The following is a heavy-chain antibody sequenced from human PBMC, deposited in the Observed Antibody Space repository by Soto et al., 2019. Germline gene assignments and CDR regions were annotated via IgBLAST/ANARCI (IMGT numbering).Heavy chain of an antibody. D-gene: IGHD2-2*01. CDR2: IIPIFGTA. CDR1: GGTFSSYA. V-gene: IGHV1-69*13. CDR3: ASPTSWVPAAIGSHYYYYGMDV. Sequence: ASVKVSCKASGGTFSSYAISWVRQAPGQGLEWMGGIIPIFGTANYAQKFQGRVTITADESTSTAYMELSSLRSEDTAVYYCASPTSWVPAAIGSHYYYYGMDVWGQGTTVTVSS. J-gene: IGHJ6*02.